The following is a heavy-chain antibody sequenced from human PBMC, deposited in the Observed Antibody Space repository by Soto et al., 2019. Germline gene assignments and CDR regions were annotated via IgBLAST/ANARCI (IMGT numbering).Heavy chain of an antibody. CDR2: LSGSGGTT. Sequence: PGGSLRLSCAASGFTFSSYAMSWVRQTPGKGLERVSTLSGSGGTTYYADSVKGQFTISRDNSKNTLYLQMNSLRAEDTAVYYCARDLSVLLWFGELLGPGLDIWGQGTMVTVSS. D-gene: IGHD3-10*01. V-gene: IGHV3-23*01. CDR3: ARDLSVLLWFGELLGPGLDI. CDR1: GFTFSSYA. J-gene: IGHJ3*02.